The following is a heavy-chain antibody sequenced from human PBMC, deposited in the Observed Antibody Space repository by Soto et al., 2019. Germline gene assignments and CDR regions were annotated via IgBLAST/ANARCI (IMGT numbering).Heavy chain of an antibody. CDR2: ISTYNGNT. D-gene: IGHD3-22*01. V-gene: IGHV1-18*01. J-gene: IGHJ5*02. CDR1: GYTFTTYG. Sequence: QVQLVQSGGEVKKPGASVKVSCKASGYTFTTYGITWVRQAPGQGLEYLGWISTYNGNTDFAQRVQNRLTLTTDTSTSTADMELRSLRPDDTAVYYCARAKVLITPNWFDPWGQGTLVTVSS. CDR3: ARAKVLITPNWFDP.